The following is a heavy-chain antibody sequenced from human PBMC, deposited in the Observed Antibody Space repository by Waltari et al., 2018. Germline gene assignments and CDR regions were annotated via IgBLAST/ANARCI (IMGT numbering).Heavy chain of an antibody. CDR1: GGSFSGYY. CDR2: INHSGST. Sequence: QVQLQQWGAGLLKPSETLSLTCAVYGGSFSGYYWSWIRQPPGKGLEWIGEINHSGSTNYNPSLKSRVTISVDTSKNQFSLKLSSVTAADTAVYYCARVLRDRYFDYWGQGTLFTVSS. D-gene: IGHD4-17*01. J-gene: IGHJ4*02. V-gene: IGHV4-34*01. CDR3: ARVLRDRYFDY.